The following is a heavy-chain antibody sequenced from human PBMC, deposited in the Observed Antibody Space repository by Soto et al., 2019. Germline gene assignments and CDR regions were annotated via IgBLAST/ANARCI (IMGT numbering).Heavy chain of an antibody. CDR2: TSGHNGDT. J-gene: IGHJ6*02. CDR3: ARSGSMPYYYYGMDV. V-gene: IGHV1-18*01. D-gene: IGHD3-10*01. CDR1: GYTFARYG. Sequence: ASVKVSCKASGYTFARYGIDWVRQAPGQGLEWMGWTSGHNGDTKYVQKFQGRVSMTTDTSTSTASMELRSLRSDDTAVYYCARSGSMPYYYYGMDVWGQGTTVTVSS.